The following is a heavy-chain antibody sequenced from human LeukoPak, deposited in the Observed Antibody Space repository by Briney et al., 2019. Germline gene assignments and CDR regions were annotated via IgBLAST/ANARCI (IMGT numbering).Heavy chain of an antibody. CDR3: AKDTLKYSGYDTFDY. CDR2: ISGSGGST. V-gene: IGHV3-23*01. J-gene: IGHJ4*02. Sequence: GGSLRLSCAASGFTFSSYAMSWVRQAPGKGLERVSAISGSGGSTYYADSVKGRFTISRDNSKNTLYLQMNSLRAEDTAVYYCAKDTLKYSGYDTFDYWGQGTLVTVSS. CDR1: GFTFSSYA. D-gene: IGHD5-12*01.